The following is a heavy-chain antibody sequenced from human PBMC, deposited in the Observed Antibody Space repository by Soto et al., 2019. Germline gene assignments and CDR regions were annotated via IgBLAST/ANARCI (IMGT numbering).Heavy chain of an antibody. CDR3: ARGVWNRPYYYHAMDV. Sequence: QLQLQESDSGLVKPSQTLSLTCAVSGGSVSSGDYSWTWIRQPAVKGLEWIGYVSHIGSTYYNPSLKARVTVSLDKSNNQFSLKLTSVTAADSAVYFCARGVWNRPYYYHAMDVWGQGTTVTVSS. V-gene: IGHV4-30-2*01. J-gene: IGHJ6*02. CDR2: VSHIGST. CDR1: GGSVSSGDYS. D-gene: IGHD1-1*01.